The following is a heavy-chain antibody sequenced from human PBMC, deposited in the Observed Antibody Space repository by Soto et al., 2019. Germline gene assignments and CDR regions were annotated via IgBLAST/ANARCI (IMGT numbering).Heavy chain of an antibody. J-gene: IGHJ6*02. CDR2: INHSGST. Sequence: SETLSFTCAVYGGSFSGYSWSWIRQPPGKGLEWIGEINHSGSTNYNPSLKGRVTISVDTSKNQFSLKLSSVTAADTAVYYCARGRRKGRYCSSTSCLSYYYYYYGMDVWGQGTTVTVSS. V-gene: IGHV4-34*01. D-gene: IGHD2-2*01. CDR1: GGSFSGYS. CDR3: ARGRRKGRYCSSTSCLSYYYYYYGMDV.